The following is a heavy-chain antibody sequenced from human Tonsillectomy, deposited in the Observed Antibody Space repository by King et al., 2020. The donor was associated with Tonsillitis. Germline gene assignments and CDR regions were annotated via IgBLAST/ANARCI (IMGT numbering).Heavy chain of an antibody. Sequence: QLQESGPGLVKPSETLSLTCTGSGGSISSSTYYWGWIRQPPGKGLEWIGTGHYSGRTAYNPSLKSRVTISVDTSKNQFSLKLTSVTAADTAVYYCAREEGGSGIDYWGQGTLVTVSS. D-gene: IGHD3-10*01. CDR3: AREEGGSGIDY. V-gene: IGHV4-39*02. CDR1: GGSISSSTYY. J-gene: IGHJ4*02. CDR2: GHYSGRT.